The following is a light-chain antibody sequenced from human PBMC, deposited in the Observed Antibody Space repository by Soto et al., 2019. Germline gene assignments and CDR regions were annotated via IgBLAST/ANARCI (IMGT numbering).Light chain of an antibody. CDR2: DNN. Sequence: QSVLTQPPSVSAAPGQKVTISCSGSSSNIGNNYVSWYQQLPGTAPKLLIYDNNKRPSEIPDRFSGSKSGTSATLGITGLQTGDEADYYCGTWDSSLSAPCVFGTGTKVTVL. CDR3: GTWDSSLSAPCV. V-gene: IGLV1-51*01. J-gene: IGLJ1*01. CDR1: SSNIGNNY.